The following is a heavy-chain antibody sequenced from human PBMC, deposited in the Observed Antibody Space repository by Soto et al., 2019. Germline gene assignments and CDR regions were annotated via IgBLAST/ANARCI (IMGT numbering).Heavy chain of an antibody. V-gene: IGHV3-23*01. D-gene: IGHD2-2*01. J-gene: IGHJ6*02. CDR1: GFTFSSYA. Sequence: QPGGSLRLSCAASGFTFSSYAMSWVRQAPGKGLEWVSAISGSGGSTYYADSVKGRFTISRDNSKNTLYLQMNSLRAEDTAVYYCQGDVPAALYYGMDVWGQGTTVTVSS. CDR3: QGDVPAALYYGMDV. CDR2: ISGSGGST.